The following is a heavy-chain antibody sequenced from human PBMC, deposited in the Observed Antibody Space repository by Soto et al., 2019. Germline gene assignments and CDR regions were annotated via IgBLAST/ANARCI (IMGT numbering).Heavy chain of an antibody. CDR2: MYYNGNI. D-gene: IGHD3-16*01. V-gene: IGHV4-59*01. J-gene: IGHJ5*01. Sequence: SETLSLTCNVSGDSRSHYYRTWARQSPEKGLEWIGYMYYNGNINYNPSLKSRVTISIDTSKNQFSLTLKSVTAADTAVYYFASGGNWFVSWGQGVLVTVSS. CDR1: GDSRSHYY. CDR3: ASGGNWFVS.